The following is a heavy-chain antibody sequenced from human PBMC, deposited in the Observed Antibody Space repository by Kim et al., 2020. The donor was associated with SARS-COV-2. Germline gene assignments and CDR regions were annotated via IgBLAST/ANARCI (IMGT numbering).Heavy chain of an antibody. J-gene: IGHJ3*01. Sequence: GGSLRLSCAGSGFNIKTYAMHWVRQAPGKGLEWVAGITYDGTNKYYADSVKGRFTIARDSSQNTLSLQMDSLRPEDTAIYYCARENNAFDVWGQGTLVTV. V-gene: IGHV3-30*04. CDR2: ITYDGTNK. CDR1: GFNIKTYA. CDR3: ARENNAFDV.